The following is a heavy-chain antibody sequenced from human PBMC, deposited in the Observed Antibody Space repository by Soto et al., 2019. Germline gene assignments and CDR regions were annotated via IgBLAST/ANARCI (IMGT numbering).Heavy chain of an antibody. J-gene: IGHJ4*02. V-gene: IGHV4-30-4*01. Sequence: QVQLQESGPGLVKPSQTLSLTCTVSGGSISSGDYYWSWIRQPPGKGLEWIGYIYYSGSNYYNPSLESRVTISVDTSKNQFSLKLSSVTAADTAVYYCAGYCTNGVCYSNYYFDYWGQGTLVTVSS. CDR2: IYYSGSN. D-gene: IGHD2-8*01. CDR3: AGYCTNGVCYSNYYFDY. CDR1: GGSISSGDYY.